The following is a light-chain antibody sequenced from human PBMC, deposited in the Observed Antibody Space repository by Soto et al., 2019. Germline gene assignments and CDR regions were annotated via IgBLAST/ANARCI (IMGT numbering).Light chain of an antibody. J-gene: IGKJ4*01. CDR2: GAS. Sequence: EIVLTQSPDTLSLSPGERATLSCRASQSISSHLAWYQQKPGQAPRLLIYGASNRATGIPARFSGSGSGTDFTLTISSLEPEDFAVYYCQQRINWPLTFGGGTKVEIK. CDR3: QQRINWPLT. CDR1: QSISSH. V-gene: IGKV3-11*01.